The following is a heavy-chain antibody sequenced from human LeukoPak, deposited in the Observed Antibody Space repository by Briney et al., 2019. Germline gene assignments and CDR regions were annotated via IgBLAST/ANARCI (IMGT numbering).Heavy chain of an antibody. V-gene: IGHV4-59*11. CDR2: IYYSGTT. J-gene: IGHJ4*02. D-gene: IGHD6-13*01. Sequence: PSETLSLTCTVSGASISNQYWSWIRQPPGEGLEWVGYIYYSGTTNYNPSLKSRVTISVDTSKNQFSLKLSSVTAADTAVYYCARGVYIAAAQYGYWGQGTLVTVSS. CDR3: ARGVYIAAAQYGY. CDR1: GASISNQY.